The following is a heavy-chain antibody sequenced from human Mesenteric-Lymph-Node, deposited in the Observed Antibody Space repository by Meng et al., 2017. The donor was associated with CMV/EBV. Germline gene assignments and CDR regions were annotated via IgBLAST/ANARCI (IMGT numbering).Heavy chain of an antibody. D-gene: IGHD4-23*01. CDR2: INQSGST. Sequence: QVHLQQSGAGLLKPSETLSLTCAVYGGSFSGYYWSGLRQPPRKGLEWIGEINQSGSTNYNPSLKSRVTISVDTSKNQFSLKLSSVSAADTAVYYCARHQRWLKSEGGFNYWGQGTLVTVSS. CDR1: GGSFSGYY. CDR3: ARHQRWLKSEGGFNY. J-gene: IGHJ4*02. V-gene: IGHV4-34*01.